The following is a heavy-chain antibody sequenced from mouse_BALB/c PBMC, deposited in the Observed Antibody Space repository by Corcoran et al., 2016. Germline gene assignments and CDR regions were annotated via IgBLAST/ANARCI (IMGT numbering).Heavy chain of an antibody. CDR2: INTYTGEP. J-gene: IGHJ4*01. V-gene: IGHV9-3-1*01. CDR3: ARGSHHAMDY. Sequence: QIQLVQSGPELKKPGETVKISCKASGYTFTNYGMNWVKQAPGKGLKWMGWINTYTGEPTYADDFKGRFAFSLETSASTAYLQINNLKNEDTATYFCARGSHHAMDYWGQGTSVTVSS. CDR1: GYTFTNYG.